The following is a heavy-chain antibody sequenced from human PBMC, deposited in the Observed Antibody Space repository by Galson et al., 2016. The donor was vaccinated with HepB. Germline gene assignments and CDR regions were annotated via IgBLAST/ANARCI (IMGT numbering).Heavy chain of an antibody. CDR2: INPSGGTS. D-gene: IGHD3-22*01. J-gene: IGHJ4*02. V-gene: IGHV1-46*01. Sequence: SVKVSCKASGYSFSNYYLHWVRQAPGLGLEWMGKINPSGGTSTYAQKFQGRLTMTRDTSTSTVYMELSSLKSEDTAVYYCARERKAYYYESSGYFYYWGQGTLVTVSS. CDR3: ARERKAYYYESSGYFYY. CDR1: GYSFSNYY.